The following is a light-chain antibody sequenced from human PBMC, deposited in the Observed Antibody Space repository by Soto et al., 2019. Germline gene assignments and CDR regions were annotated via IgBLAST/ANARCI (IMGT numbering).Light chain of an antibody. Sequence: EIVLTQSPGTLSLSPGERATLSCRASQSVSSSYLAWYQQKPGQAPRLLIYGASSRATGIPDRFSGSGSGTHFTLTISRLEPEEFAVDYCQQYGSSSYTFGQGTKLEIK. V-gene: IGKV3-20*01. CDR3: QQYGSSSYT. CDR2: GAS. J-gene: IGKJ2*01. CDR1: QSVSSSY.